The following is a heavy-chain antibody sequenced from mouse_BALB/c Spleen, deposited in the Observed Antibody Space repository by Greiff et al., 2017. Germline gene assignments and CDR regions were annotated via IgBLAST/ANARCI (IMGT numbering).Heavy chain of an antibody. J-gene: IGHJ4*01. CDR1: GFAFSSYD. D-gene: IGHD4-1*01. Sequence: EVQLVESGGGLVKPGGSLKLSCAASGFAFSSYDMSWVRQTPEKRLEWVAYISSGGGSTYYPDTVKGRFTISRDNAKNTLYLQMSSLKSEDTAMYYCARLTGTSAMDYWGQGTSVTVSS. V-gene: IGHV5-12-1*01. CDR2: ISSGGGST. CDR3: ARLTGTSAMDY.